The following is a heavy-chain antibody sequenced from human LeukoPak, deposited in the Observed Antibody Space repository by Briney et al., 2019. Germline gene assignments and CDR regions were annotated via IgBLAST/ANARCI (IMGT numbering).Heavy chain of an antibody. CDR3: AKADVSGWAPGYFDY. D-gene: IGHD6-19*01. V-gene: IGHV3-48*01. Sequence: PGGSLRLSCAASGFTFSSYSMNWVRQAPGKGLEWVSYISSSSSTIYYADSVKGRFTISRDNSKNTLYLQMNSLRAEDTAVYYCAKADVSGWAPGYFDYWGQGTLVTVSS. J-gene: IGHJ4*02. CDR2: ISSSSSTI. CDR1: GFTFSSYS.